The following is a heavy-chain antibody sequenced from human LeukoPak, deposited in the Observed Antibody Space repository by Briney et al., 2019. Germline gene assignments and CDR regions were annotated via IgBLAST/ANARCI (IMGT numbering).Heavy chain of an antibody. V-gene: IGHV3-33*01. CDR3: ARDWIDRSLDY. J-gene: IGHJ4*02. Sequence: PGRSLRLSGAASGFSFSDFGIHWGRQAPGKGLEWVAVLSPHANYEYYADSVQGRFAISRDDSKNTVYLQMNSLRDEETAVYYCARDWIDRSLDYWGLGTLVTVSS. D-gene: IGHD2-2*03. CDR1: GFSFSDFG. CDR2: LSPHANYE.